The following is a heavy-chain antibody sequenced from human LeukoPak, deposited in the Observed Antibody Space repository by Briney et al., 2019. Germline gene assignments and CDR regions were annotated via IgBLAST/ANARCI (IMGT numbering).Heavy chain of an antibody. D-gene: IGHD3-22*01. Sequence: AGGSLRLSCAASGFTFSSYAMTWVRQAPGKGLEWVLGISVSGGSTYYADSVKGRFTISRDNSKNTLYLQMNSLRAEDTAVYYCAKELRSDSSAYPYFDYWGQGTLVTVSS. CDR1: GFTFSSYA. V-gene: IGHV3-23*01. CDR3: AKELRSDSSAYPYFDY. CDR2: ISVSGGST. J-gene: IGHJ4*02.